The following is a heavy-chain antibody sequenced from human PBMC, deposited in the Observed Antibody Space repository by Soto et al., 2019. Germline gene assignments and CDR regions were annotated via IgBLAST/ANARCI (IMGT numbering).Heavy chain of an antibody. J-gene: IGHJ4*02. CDR3: ARGTPTDY. V-gene: IGHV3-33*01. Sequence: QVQLVESGGGVVQPGRSLRLSCAASGFNFSIYGMHWVRQAPGKGLEWVAIIWYDGSNQYDAASVKGRFTISRDNSKNTLYLQMNSLRAEDTAVYYCARGTPTDYWGQGTLVTVSS. CDR1: GFNFSIYG. D-gene: IGHD2-15*01. CDR2: IWYDGSNQ.